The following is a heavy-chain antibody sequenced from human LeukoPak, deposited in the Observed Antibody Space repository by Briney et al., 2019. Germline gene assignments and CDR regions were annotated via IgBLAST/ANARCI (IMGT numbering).Heavy chain of an antibody. J-gene: IGHJ1*01. CDR2: FNREDDEP. Sequence: ASVKVSCNISGYTLTDFSMHWVRQAPGKGLEWMGGFNREDDEPIYAPHFRGRVTVTEDTSTDTAYMELSSLRSEDTAVYYCATLDCYYDNSGRPLIPDWGQGTLVTVSS. CDR1: GYTLTDFS. D-gene: IGHD3-22*01. CDR3: ATLDCYYDNSGRPLIPD. V-gene: IGHV1-24*01.